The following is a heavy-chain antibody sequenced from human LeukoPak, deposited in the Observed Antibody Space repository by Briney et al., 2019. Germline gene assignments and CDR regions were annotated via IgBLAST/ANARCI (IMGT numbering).Heavy chain of an antibody. Sequence: ASLKLSCKASGFTFTNYYMHWVRQAPGQGLEWMGCINPNDGDTNYAHNFQGRVTITRDTSISTAHMEVNRQRSNHTDVYFCARANFLDRCSTCLFDYGGQGTLVTVSS. CDR1: GFTFTNYY. D-gene: IGHD2-2*01. CDR2: INPNDGDT. J-gene: IGHJ4*02. CDR3: ARANFLDRCSTCLFDY. V-gene: IGHV1-2*02.